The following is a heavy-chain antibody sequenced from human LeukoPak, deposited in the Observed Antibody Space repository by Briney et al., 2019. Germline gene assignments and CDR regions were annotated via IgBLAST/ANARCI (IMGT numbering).Heavy chain of an antibody. J-gene: IGHJ3*02. Sequence: GESLKISCKGSGYSFTSYWIGWVRQMPGKGLEWMGIIYPGDSDTRYSPSFQGQVTISADKSISTAYLQWSSLKASDTAMYYCARHGGEGEMATTEGAFDIWGQGTMVTVSS. V-gene: IGHV5-51*01. D-gene: IGHD5-24*01. CDR3: ARHGGEGEMATTEGAFDI. CDR2: IYPGDSDT. CDR1: GYSFTSYW.